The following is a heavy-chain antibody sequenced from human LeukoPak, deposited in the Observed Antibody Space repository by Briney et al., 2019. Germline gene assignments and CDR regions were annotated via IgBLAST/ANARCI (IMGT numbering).Heavy chain of an antibody. D-gene: IGHD3-9*01. CDR3: AKDISPYQLLLGRYFDWLSGMDV. J-gene: IGHJ6*02. CDR1: GFTFDDYA. CDR2: ISWNSGSI. Sequence: GGSLRLSCAASGFTFDDYAMHWVRQAPGKGLEWVSGISWNSGSIGYADSVKGRFTISRDNAKNSLYLQMNSLRAEDTALYYCAKDISPYQLLLGRYFDWLSGMDVWGQGTTVTVSS. V-gene: IGHV3-9*01.